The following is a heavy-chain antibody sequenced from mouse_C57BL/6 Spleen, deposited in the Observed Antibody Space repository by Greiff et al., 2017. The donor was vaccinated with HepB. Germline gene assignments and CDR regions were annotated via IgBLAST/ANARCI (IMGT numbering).Heavy chain of an antibody. J-gene: IGHJ2*01. CDR3: ARDYGRSYYFDY. V-gene: IGHV1-69*01. CDR1: GYTFTSYW. D-gene: IGHD1-1*01. CDR2: IDPSDSYT. Sequence: QVHVKQPGAELVMPGASVKLSCKASGYTFTSYWMHWVKQRPGQGLEWIGEIDPSDSYTNYNQKFKGKSTLTVDKSSSTAYMQLSSLTSEDSAVYYGARDYGRSYYFDYWGQGTTLTVSS.